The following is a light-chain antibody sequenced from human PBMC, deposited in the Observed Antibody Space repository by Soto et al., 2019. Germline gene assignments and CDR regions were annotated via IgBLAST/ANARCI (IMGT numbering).Light chain of an antibody. CDR1: SSDVGTYNY. CDR2: DNN. Sequence: QSVLTQPASVSGSPGQSITISCTGTSSDVGTYNYVSWYQQLPGTAPKLLIYDNNKRPSGIPDRFSGSKSGTSATLGITGLQTGDEADYYCGTWDSSLSVVVFGGGTKLTVL. V-gene: IGLV1-51*01. CDR3: GTWDSSLSVVV. J-gene: IGLJ2*01.